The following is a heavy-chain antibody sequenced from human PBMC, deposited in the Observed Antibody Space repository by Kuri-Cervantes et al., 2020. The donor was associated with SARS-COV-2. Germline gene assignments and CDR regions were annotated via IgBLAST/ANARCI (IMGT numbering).Heavy chain of an antibody. J-gene: IGHJ5*02. CDR3: AIIAAPRGDWFDP. D-gene: IGHD6-6*01. Sequence: GSLRLSCAASGFTVSSNYMNWVRQAPGKGLDWVSVIYTCGSTYYADSVKGRFTISRDNAKNTLYLQMNSLRAEDTAVYYCAIIAAPRGDWFDPWGQGTLVTVSS. CDR1: GFTVSSNY. CDR2: IYTCGST. V-gene: IGHV3-66*03.